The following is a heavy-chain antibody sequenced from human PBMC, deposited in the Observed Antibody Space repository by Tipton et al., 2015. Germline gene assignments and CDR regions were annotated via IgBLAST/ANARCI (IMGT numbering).Heavy chain of an antibody. Sequence: TLSLTCAVYGGSFSDYYWSWIRQSPGKGLEWIGEINHGGSTNYNPSLKSRVTMSRDTSKNQFSLRLTSVTATDTAVYYCARLEGMTTGTTDRYYEYWGQGAVVTVSS. CDR1: GGSFSDYY. D-gene: IGHD4-17*01. V-gene: IGHV4-34*01. CDR2: INHGGST. CDR3: ARLEGMTTGTTDRYYEY. J-gene: IGHJ4*02.